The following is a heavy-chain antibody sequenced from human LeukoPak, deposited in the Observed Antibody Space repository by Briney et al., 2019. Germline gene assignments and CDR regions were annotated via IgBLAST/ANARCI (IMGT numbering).Heavy chain of an antibody. V-gene: IGHV4-59*01. Sequence: SETLSLTCTVSGGSISNYYWSWIRQPPGKGLEWIWYSYYSGSTNYNPSLKSRVTISVDTSKNQFSLKLSSVPAADTAVYYCARAIYYYYYMDVWGQGTTVTVSS. CDR2: SYYSGST. CDR1: GGSISNYY. D-gene: IGHD2-2*02. J-gene: IGHJ6*03. CDR3: ARAIYYYYYMDV.